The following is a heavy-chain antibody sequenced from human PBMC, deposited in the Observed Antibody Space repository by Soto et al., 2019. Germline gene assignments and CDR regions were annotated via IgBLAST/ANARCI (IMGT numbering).Heavy chain of an antibody. CDR3: ARGARGYYYMDD. CDR1: GFTFTDYW. V-gene: IGHV3-74*01. Sequence: EVQLVESGGGLVQPGGSLRLSCAASGFTFTDYWMHWVRQVPGEGLVWVSRVKYDVSSTNYADSVKGRFTISSDNAKNTLYLQMNSLRNEDTAVYFCARGARGYYYMDDWGKGTTVTVSS. J-gene: IGHJ6*03. D-gene: IGHD3-10*01. CDR2: VKYDVSST.